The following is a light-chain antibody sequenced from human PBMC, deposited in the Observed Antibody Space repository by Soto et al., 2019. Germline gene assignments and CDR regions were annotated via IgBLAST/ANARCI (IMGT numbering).Light chain of an antibody. CDR2: ATS. CDR1: HSVSSN. J-gene: IGKJ5*01. Sequence: EIVMTQSPATLSASPGERATLSCRASHSVSSNLAWYQQKPGQAPRLLIYATSTRATGIPARFSGSGSGTEFTLTISSLEPEDFAVYYCQQRSNWSITFGQGTRLEIK. CDR3: QQRSNWSIT. V-gene: IGKV3-15*01.